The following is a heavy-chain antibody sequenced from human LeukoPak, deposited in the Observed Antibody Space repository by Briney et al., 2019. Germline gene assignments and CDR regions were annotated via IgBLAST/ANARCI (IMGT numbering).Heavy chain of an antibody. CDR2: IIPIFGTA. Sequence: ASVKVSCKASGGTFSSYAISWVRQAPGQGLEWMGGIIPIFGTANYAQKFQGRVTITTDESTSTAYMELSSLRSEDTAVYYCARGGHSSPPDDAFDIWGQGTMVTVSS. J-gene: IGHJ3*02. CDR1: GGTFSSYA. D-gene: IGHD6-13*01. V-gene: IGHV1-69*05. CDR3: ARGGHSSPPDDAFDI.